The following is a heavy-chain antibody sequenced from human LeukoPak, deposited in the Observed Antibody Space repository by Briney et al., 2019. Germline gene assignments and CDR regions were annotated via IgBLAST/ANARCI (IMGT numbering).Heavy chain of an antibody. D-gene: IGHD6-6*01. CDR1: GFTFSSYG. V-gene: IGHV3-7*01. CDR3: ARDGVFRSSAPDY. CDR2: IKQDGSEK. Sequence: GGTLRLSCAASGFTFSSYGMSWVRQAPGKGLEWVANIKQDGSEKYYVDSVKGRFTISRDNAKNSLYLQMNSLRAEDTAVYYCARDGVFRSSAPDYWGQGTLVTVSS. J-gene: IGHJ4*02.